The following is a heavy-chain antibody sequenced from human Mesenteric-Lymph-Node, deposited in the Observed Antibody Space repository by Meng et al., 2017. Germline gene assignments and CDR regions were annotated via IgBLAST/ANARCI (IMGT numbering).Heavy chain of an antibody. V-gene: IGHV3-35*01. CDR3: ARGVGGYGSFDY. CDR1: GFRFSNSD. Sequence: VQLVGSGVGLVHPGGPLRTSCAASGFRFSNSDMNWVHQTPGKGLEWASGVRWNGSRTHYADSVKGRFNTSRDNSRNTLYLQTNSLRAEDTAVYYCARGVGGYGSFDYWGQGTLVTVSS. J-gene: IGHJ4*02. CDR2: VRWNGSRT. D-gene: IGHD5-12*01.